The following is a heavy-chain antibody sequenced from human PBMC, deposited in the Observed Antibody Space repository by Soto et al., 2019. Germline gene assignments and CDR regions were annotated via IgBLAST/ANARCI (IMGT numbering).Heavy chain of an antibody. J-gene: IGHJ4*02. CDR3: ARAPKVSGSYQTRPDF. CDR2: ISQSGNT. Sequence: ASETLFLTFSIYSGSLSGYYWGWIRQPPGKGLEWIGEISQSGNTNYSTSLKSRVSISIDTSMKQFSLNLASVSAADTAVYYSARAPKVSGSYQTRPDFWGQGTLVTV. CDR1: SGSLSGYY. V-gene: IGHV4-34*01. D-gene: IGHD6-25*01.